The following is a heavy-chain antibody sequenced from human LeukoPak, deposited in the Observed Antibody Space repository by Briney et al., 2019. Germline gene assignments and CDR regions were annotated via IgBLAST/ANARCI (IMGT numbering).Heavy chain of an antibody. Sequence: GGSLRLSCAASGFGVSNNYMSWVRQAPGKGLEWVSYISSSGSTIYYADSVKGRFTISRDNAKNSLYLQMNSLRDEDTAVYYCARDRGYGDYVGAFDIWGQGTMVTVSS. CDR1: GFGVSNNY. V-gene: IGHV3-11*04. CDR3: ARDRGYGDYVGAFDI. D-gene: IGHD4-17*01. CDR2: ISSSGSTI. J-gene: IGHJ3*02.